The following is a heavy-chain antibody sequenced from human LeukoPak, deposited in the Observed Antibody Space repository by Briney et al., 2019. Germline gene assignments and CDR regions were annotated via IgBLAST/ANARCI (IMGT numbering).Heavy chain of an antibody. CDR2: ISGSGGST. D-gene: IGHD3-3*01. V-gene: IGHV3-23*01. CDR3: AKVDPVWSGYYTVDY. Sequence: GGSLRLSCAASGFTFSSYAMRGVRQAPGKGLEWVSAISGSGGSTYYADSVKGRFTISRDNSKNTLYLQMNSLRAEDTAVYYCAKVDPVWSGYYTVDYWGQGTLVTVSS. CDR1: GFTFSSYA. J-gene: IGHJ4*02.